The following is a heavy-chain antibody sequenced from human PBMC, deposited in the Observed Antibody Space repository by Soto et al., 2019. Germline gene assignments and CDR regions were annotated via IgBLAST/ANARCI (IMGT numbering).Heavy chain of an antibody. CDR3: ARDLGYYDSSGYYFDP. V-gene: IGHV1-69*01. Sequence: QVQLVQSGAEVKKPGSSVKVSCKAYGGTFSSYAISWVRQAPGQGLEWMGGIIPIFGTANYAQKFQGRVTITADESTSTAYMELSSLRSEDTAVYYCARDLGYYDSSGYYFDPWGQGTLVTVSA. D-gene: IGHD3-22*01. CDR2: IIPIFGTA. J-gene: IGHJ5*02. CDR1: GGTFSSYA.